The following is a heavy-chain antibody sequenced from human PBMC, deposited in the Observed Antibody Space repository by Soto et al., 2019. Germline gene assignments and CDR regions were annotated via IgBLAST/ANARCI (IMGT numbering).Heavy chain of an antibody. D-gene: IGHD2-2*02. J-gene: IGHJ4*02. CDR2: IYHSGST. V-gene: IGHV4-38-2*01. CDR1: GYSISSGYY. Sequence: SETLSLTCAVSGYSISSGYYWGWIRQPPGKGLGWIGSIYHSGSTYYNPSLKSRVTISVDTSKNQFTLKLSSVTAADTAVYYCARPRIVVVPAAIVYWGQGTLVTVSS. CDR3: ARPRIVVVPAAIVY.